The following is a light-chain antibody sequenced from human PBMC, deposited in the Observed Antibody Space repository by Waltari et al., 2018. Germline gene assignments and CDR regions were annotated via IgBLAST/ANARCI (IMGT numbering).Light chain of an antibody. CDR2: WAS. J-gene: IGKJ1*01. V-gene: IGKV4-1*01. CDR1: QSVLYSSNNKNY. CDR3: QQYYSTPPT. Sequence: DIVMTQSPDSLAVSLGERATINCKSSQSVLYSSNNKNYLAWYQQKPGQPPKLLIYWASTRESGFPDRFSGGGSGTDFTLTISSLQAEDVAVYYCQQYYSTPPTFGQGTKVEIK.